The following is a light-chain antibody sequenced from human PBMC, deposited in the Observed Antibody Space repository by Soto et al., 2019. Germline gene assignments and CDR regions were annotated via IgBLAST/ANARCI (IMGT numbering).Light chain of an antibody. CDR1: SSDVGGYNY. Sequence: QSALTQPASVSGSPGQSITISCTGTSSDVGGYNYVSWYQQHPGKAPKLMIYDVSNRPSGASNRFSGSKSGNTASLTISGLQAEDEADYYCSAYRSSSTLYIFGSGTKVTVL. V-gene: IGLV2-14*01. CDR3: SAYRSSSTLYI. CDR2: DVS. J-gene: IGLJ1*01.